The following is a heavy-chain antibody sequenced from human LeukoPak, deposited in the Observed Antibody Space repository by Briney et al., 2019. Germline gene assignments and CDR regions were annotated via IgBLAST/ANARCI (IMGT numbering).Heavy chain of an antibody. J-gene: IGHJ4*02. CDR3: AKPYYYGSRSYMDY. V-gene: IGHV3-30*18. CDR2: ISHDGSTK. D-gene: IGHD3-10*01. Sequence: GGSLRLSCAASGFIFSNYGMHWVRQAPGKGLEWVAVISHDGSTKFYADSVKGRFTISRDNSKNMLYLQMNSLRAEDTAVYYCAKPYYYGSRSYMDYWGQGTLVTVSS. CDR1: GFIFSNYG.